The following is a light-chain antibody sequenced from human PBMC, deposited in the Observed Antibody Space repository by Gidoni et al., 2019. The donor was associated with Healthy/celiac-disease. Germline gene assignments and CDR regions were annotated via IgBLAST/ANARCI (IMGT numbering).Light chain of an antibody. Sequence: EIVMTQSPATLSVPPGERATLSCRASQSVSSNLAWYQQKPGQAPRLLIYGASTRATGIPARFSGSGSGTEFTLTISSLQSEDFAVYYCQQYNNWXPWTFXQXTKVXXK. CDR3: QQYNNWXPWT. V-gene: IGKV3-15*01. J-gene: IGKJ1*01. CDR2: GAS. CDR1: QSVSSN.